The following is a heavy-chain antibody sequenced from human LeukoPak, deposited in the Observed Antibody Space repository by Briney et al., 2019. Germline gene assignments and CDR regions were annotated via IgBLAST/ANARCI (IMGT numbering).Heavy chain of an antibody. CDR2: ISNSGDIR. CDR3: ARDGDIAVATAPYYFDY. V-gene: IGHV3-48*03. D-gene: IGHD6-19*01. CDR1: GFSFSDYE. Sequence: PGGSLRLSCVVSGFSFSDYEMAWVRQAPGMGLEWISYISNSGDIRRYADAVRGRFTISRDNAKNSLYLQMNSLRAEDTAIYYCARDGDIAVATAPYYFDYWGQGILVTVSS. J-gene: IGHJ4*02.